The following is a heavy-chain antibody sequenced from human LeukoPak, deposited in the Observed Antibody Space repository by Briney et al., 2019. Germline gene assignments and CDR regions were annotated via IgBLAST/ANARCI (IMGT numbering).Heavy chain of an antibody. CDR2: IIPILGIA. J-gene: IGHJ6*02. CDR1: GGTFSSYA. CDR3: ARRIAAEASTYYYYGMDV. V-gene: IGHV1-69*04. D-gene: IGHD6-13*01. Sequence: GASVKVSCKASGGTFSSYAISWVRQAPGQGLEWMGRIIPILGIANYAQKFQGRVTITADKSTSTAYMELSSLRSEDTAVYYCARRIAAEASTYYYYGMDVWGQGTTVTVSS.